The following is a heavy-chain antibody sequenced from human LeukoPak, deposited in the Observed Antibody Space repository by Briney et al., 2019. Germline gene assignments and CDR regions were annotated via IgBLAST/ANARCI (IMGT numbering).Heavy chain of an antibody. CDR2: ISAYNGNT. V-gene: IGHV1-18*01. Sequence: ASVKVSCKASGYTFTSYGITWVRQAPGQGLEWMGWISAYNGNTNYAQKLQGRVTMTTDTSTSTAYMELRSLRSDDTAVYYCARGPGERRYYDFWSGYYLPFDYWGQGTLVTVSS. J-gene: IGHJ4*02. CDR3: ARGPGERRYYDFWSGYYLPFDY. D-gene: IGHD3-3*01. CDR1: GYTFTSYG.